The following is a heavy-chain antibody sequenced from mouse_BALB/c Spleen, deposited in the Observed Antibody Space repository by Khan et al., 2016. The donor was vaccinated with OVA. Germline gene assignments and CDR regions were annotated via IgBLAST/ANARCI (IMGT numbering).Heavy chain of an antibody. V-gene: IGHV5-17*02. CDR1: GFTFSSFG. D-gene: IGHD1-1*01. CDR2: ISSGSRTI. CDR3: ARDYGSFLDY. J-gene: IGHJ4*01. Sequence: LVESGGGLVQPGGSRKLSCAASGFTFSSFGMHWVRQAPEKGLEWVAFISSGSRTIYYTDTVKGRFTISRDKPKNTLFLQMTSLRSEDTAMYYCARDYGSFLDYWGQGTSVTVSS.